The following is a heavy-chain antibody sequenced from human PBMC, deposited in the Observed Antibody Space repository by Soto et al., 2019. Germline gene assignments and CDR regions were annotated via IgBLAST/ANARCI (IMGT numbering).Heavy chain of an antibody. Sequence: EAQLLESGGGLVQPGGSLGLSCAASGFTFSNCAMNWVRQAPGEGLEWVSGISGSGDSTYYADSVKGRFTISRDNSKNRRYLQMNNLRAEDTALYYCAKSHHSLSLRSDYWGQGTLVTVSS. CDR1: GFTFSNCA. D-gene: IGHD5-12*01. CDR3: AKSHHSLSLRSDY. J-gene: IGHJ4*02. V-gene: IGHV3-23*01. CDR2: ISGSGDST.